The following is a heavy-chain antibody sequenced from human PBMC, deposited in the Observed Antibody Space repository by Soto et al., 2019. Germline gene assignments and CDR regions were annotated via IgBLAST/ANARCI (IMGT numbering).Heavy chain of an antibody. CDR3: ARGYYSFWSGPLDY. V-gene: IGHV5-51*01. CDR1: GTNYW. CDR2: IYPGDSDT. D-gene: IGHD3-3*01. Sequence: EVLMVQTGAEVKKPGESVKISCRTSGTNYWIAWVRQRPGKGLEWLGIIYPGDSDTRYSPSFRGQVTISADKSINTTYLRWSTLKASDSGIYFCARGYYSFWSGPLDYWGQGTLVTVSS. J-gene: IGHJ4*02.